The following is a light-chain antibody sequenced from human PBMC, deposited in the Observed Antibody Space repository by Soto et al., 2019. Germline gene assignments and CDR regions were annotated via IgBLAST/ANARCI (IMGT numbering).Light chain of an antibody. V-gene: IGLV2-14*01. CDR3: SSYTSSSVV. CDR1: SCDVGGYNY. J-gene: IGLJ2*01. CDR2: DVG. Sequence: QSALTQPASVSGSPGQSITISCTGTSCDVGGYNYVSWYQQHPGKAPKLMIYDVGNRPSGVSNRFSGSKSGNTASLTIFGLQAEDEADYYCSSYTSSSVVFGGGTKLTVL.